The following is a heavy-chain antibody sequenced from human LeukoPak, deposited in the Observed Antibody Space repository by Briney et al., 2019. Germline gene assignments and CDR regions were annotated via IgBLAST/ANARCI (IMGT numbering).Heavy chain of an antibody. Sequence: ASVTVSCKASGYTFTSYGISWVRQAPGQGLEWMGWISAYNGNTNYAQKLQRRVTMTTDTSTSTVYMEPRSLRSDDTAVYYCARDQGANYYDSSGYMAFDIWGQGTMVTVSS. J-gene: IGHJ3*02. V-gene: IGHV1-18*01. CDR1: GYTFTSYG. D-gene: IGHD3-22*01. CDR2: ISAYNGNT. CDR3: ARDQGANYYDSSGYMAFDI.